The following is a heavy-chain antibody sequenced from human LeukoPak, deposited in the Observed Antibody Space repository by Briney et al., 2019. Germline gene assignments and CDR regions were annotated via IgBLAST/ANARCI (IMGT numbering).Heavy chain of an antibody. Sequence: GGSLRLSCAASGFTFSNAWMSWVRQAPGKGLEWVGRIKSKTDGGTTDYAAPVKGRFTISRDDSKNTLYLQMDSLKTEDTAVYYCTGGDSSGYYFYTAWDWGQGTLVTVSS. V-gene: IGHV3-15*01. CDR2: IKSKTDGGTT. CDR3: TGGDSSGYYFYTAWD. D-gene: IGHD3-22*01. J-gene: IGHJ4*02. CDR1: GFTFSNAW.